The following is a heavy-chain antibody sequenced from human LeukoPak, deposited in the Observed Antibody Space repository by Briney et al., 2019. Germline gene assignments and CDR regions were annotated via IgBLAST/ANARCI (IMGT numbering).Heavy chain of an antibody. Sequence: PGGSLRLSCAASGFTFSSYGMHWVRQAPGKGLEWVAVIWYDGSNKYYADSVKGRFTISRDNSKNTLYLQMNSRRAEDTAVYYCARDSSHRRLWSGYYMDVWGKGTTVTVSS. CDR3: ARDSSHRRLWSGYYMDV. J-gene: IGHJ6*03. V-gene: IGHV3-33*01. D-gene: IGHD3-3*01. CDR2: IWYDGSNK. CDR1: GFTFSSYG.